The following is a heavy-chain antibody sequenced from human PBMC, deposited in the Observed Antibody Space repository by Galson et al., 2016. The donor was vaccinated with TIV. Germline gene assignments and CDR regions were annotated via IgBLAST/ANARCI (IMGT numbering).Heavy chain of an antibody. CDR3: ARVYGGADYWYFDL. D-gene: IGHD4-23*01. CDR1: GYTFTNHV. Sequence: SVKVSCKASGYTFTNHVIHWVRQAPGQSLEWMGWIKGENGNTKYSEKFQGRVTFTWDTSTTTIYIELRSLRSDDSSVYYCARVYGGADYWYFDLWGRGTPVIVSS. CDR2: IKGENGNT. V-gene: IGHV1-3*01. J-gene: IGHJ2*01.